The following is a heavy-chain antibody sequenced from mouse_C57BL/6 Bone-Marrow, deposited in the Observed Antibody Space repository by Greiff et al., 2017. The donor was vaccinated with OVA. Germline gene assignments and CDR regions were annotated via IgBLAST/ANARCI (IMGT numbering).Heavy chain of an antibody. CDR2: IHPSDSDT. Sequence: QVQLQQPGAELVKPGASVKLSCKASGYTFTSYWMHWVKQRPGQGLEWIGRIHPSDSDTNYNQKFKGKATLTVDKSSSTAYMQLSSLTSEDSAVYYCAREFSYYGSSSYAMDYWGQGTSVTVSS. D-gene: IGHD1-1*01. J-gene: IGHJ4*01. CDR1: GYTFTSYW. CDR3: AREFSYYGSSSYAMDY. V-gene: IGHV1-74*01.